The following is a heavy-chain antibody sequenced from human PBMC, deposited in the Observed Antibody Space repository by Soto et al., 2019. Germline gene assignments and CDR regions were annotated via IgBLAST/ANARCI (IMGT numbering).Heavy chain of an antibody. CDR1: GGSISSSNW. CDR2: IYHSGNT. Sequence: SETLSLTCAVSGGSISSSNWWNWVLQPPGKGLEWIGKIYHSGNTNYNPSLKSRVTISVDKSKNQFSLKLSSVTAADTAVYSCARGLYYFDYWGQGTLVTVSS. J-gene: IGHJ4*02. V-gene: IGHV4-4*02. CDR3: ARGLYYFDY.